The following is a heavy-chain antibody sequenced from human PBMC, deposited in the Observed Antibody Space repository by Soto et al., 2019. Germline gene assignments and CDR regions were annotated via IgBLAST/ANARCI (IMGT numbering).Heavy chain of an antibody. CDR3: ARGLEWEPPFDY. D-gene: IGHD1-26*01. V-gene: IGHV3-48*03. CDR2: ISSSGSTI. J-gene: IGHJ4*02. CDR1: GFTFSSYE. Sequence: VGSLRLSCAASGFTFSSYEMNWVRQAPGKGLEWVSYISSSGSTIYYADSVKGRFTISRDNAKNSLYLQMNSLRAEDTAVYYCARGLEWEPPFDYWGQGTLVTVSS.